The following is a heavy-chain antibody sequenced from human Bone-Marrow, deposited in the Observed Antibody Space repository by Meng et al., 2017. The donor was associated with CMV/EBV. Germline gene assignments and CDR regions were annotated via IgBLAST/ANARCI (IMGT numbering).Heavy chain of an antibody. J-gene: IGHJ4*02. CDR3: ASITTSYTRFDY. D-gene: IGHD4-11*01. CDR1: GGSISTSGYY. Sequence: SETLSLTCTVSGGSISTSGYYWGWIRQPPGKGLEWIGSIYYGGGTYYSPSLKNRVTISLDTSKSQFSLNLNSVTAADTAIYYCASITTSYTRFDYWGKGTLVTVSS. V-gene: IGHV4-39*07. CDR2: IYYGGGT.